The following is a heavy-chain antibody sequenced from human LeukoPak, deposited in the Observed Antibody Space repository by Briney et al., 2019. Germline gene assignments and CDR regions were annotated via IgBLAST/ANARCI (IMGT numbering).Heavy chain of an antibody. Sequence: ASVKVSCKASGYTFTGYYMHWVRQAPGQGLEWMGIINPSGGSTSYAQKFQGRVTMTRDTSTSTVYMELSSLRSEDTAVYYCARDRRRMPAVGMIDPWGQGTLVTVSS. CDR1: GYTFTGYY. CDR3: ARDRRRMPAVGMIDP. D-gene: IGHD6-13*01. V-gene: IGHV1-46*01. CDR2: INPSGGST. J-gene: IGHJ5*02.